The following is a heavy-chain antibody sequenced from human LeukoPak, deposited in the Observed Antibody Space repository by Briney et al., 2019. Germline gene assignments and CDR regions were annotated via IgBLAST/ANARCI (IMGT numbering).Heavy chain of an antibody. J-gene: IGHJ4*02. CDR2: INSDGSST. CDR3: ATTYYYDSSGYYPPGVFDY. CDR1: GFTFSSYW. Sequence: GGSLRLSCAASGFTFSSYWMHWVRQAPGKGLVWVLRINSDGSSTSYADSVKGRFTISRDNAKNTLYLQMNSLRAEDTAVYYCATTYYYDSSGYYPPGVFDYWGQGTLSPSPQ. D-gene: IGHD3-22*01. V-gene: IGHV3-74*01.